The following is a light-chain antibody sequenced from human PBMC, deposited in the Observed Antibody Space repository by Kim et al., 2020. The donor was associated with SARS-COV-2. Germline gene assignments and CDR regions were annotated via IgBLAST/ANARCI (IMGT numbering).Light chain of an antibody. CDR1: QSVTRGY. CDR3: QQHGSSPYT. V-gene: IGKV3-20*01. Sequence: LSPGERGTLTCRASQSVTRGYLAWYQHKPGQAHRLLIYGASTRATGIPDRFSGSGSGTDFTLTISRVEPEDCAVYYCQQHGSSPYTFGQGTKLEI. J-gene: IGKJ2*01. CDR2: GAS.